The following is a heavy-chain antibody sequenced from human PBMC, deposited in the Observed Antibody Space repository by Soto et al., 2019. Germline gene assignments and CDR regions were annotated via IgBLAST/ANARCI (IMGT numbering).Heavy chain of an antibody. CDR1: GSSISSDSYY. V-gene: IGHV4-39*01. CDR3: ATQEVGGSYVYTFDP. J-gene: IGHJ5*02. Sequence: TSETLSLTCTVSGSSISSDSYYWGWIRQPPGKGLEWIANIYYSGSTYYSPSLQSRVTISVDTSQNQFSLKLSSVTAADTAVYYCATQEVGGSYVYTFDPWGQGTLVTVSS. D-gene: IGHD1-26*01. CDR2: IYYSGST.